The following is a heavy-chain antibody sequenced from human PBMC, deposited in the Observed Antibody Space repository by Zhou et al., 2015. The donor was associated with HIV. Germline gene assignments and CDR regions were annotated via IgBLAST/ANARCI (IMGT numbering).Heavy chain of an antibody. D-gene: IGHD1-26*01. CDR1: AGTFSNYV. CDR3: AAAINSGSYYADY. Sequence: QVQLLQSGPEVKKPGSSVKVSCKTSAGTFSNYVFTWVRQAPGQGLEWMGGIIPIFGTANYAQKFQGRVTMTTDPSTSTAHMELRSLRSADTAVYYCAAAINSGSYYADYWGQGTLVTVSS. J-gene: IGHJ4*02. V-gene: IGHV1-69*05. CDR2: IIPIFGTA.